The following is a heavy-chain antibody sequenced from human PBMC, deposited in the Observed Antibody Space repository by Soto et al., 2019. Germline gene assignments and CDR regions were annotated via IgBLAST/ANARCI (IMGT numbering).Heavy chain of an antibody. CDR3: ASSLLTPFDY. CDR1: GFTFSSYW. V-gene: IGHV3-74*01. Sequence: EVQLVESGGGLVQPGGSLRLSCAASGFTFSSYWMHWVRQAPGKGLVWVSPINSDGSSTFYADSVKGRFTISRDNAKYTLYLQMNRLRAEGTAVYYCASSLLTPFDYWGQGTLVTVSS. J-gene: IGHJ4*02. CDR2: INSDGSST.